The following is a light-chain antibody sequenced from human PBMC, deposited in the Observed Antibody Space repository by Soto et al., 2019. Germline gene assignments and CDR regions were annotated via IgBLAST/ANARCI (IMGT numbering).Light chain of an antibody. Sequence: IVLTQSPGTLSLSPGERATLSCGASHSVSSTYLAWYPQKPGQAPRLLIYGASSRATGIPDRFSGSGSGTYFTPTISSPEPEDFAVYYCQQYGGSPPYTFGQRPKLQIK. J-gene: IGKJ2*01. CDR2: GAS. V-gene: IGKV3-20*01. CDR3: QQYGGSPPYT. CDR1: HSVSSTY.